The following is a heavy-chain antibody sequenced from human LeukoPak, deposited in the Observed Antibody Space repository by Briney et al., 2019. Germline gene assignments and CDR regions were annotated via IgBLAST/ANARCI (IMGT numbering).Heavy chain of an antibody. CDR3: ARTRGIAVAGRRVYNWFDP. Sequence: GESLKISCKGSGYSFTSYWIGWVRQMPGKGLEWMGIIYPGDSDTRYSPSFQGQVTISADKPISTAYLQWSSLKASDTAMYYCARTRGIAVAGRRVYNWFDPWGQGTLVTVSS. V-gene: IGHV5-51*01. CDR1: GYSFTSYW. D-gene: IGHD6-19*01. CDR2: IYPGDSDT. J-gene: IGHJ5*02.